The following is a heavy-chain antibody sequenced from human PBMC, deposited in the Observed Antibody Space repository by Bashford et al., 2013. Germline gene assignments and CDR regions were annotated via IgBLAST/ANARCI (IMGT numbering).Heavy chain of an antibody. V-gene: IGHV3-53*01. Sequence: VRQAPGKALEWVSVIYSDGSTYYADSVKGRFTISRDNSKNTLYLQMNSLRAEDTAMYYCARDRKDSSGYYTRFDYVGPGNPGHRLL. CDR3: ARDRKDSSGYYTRFDY. J-gene: IGHJ4*02. D-gene: IGHD3-22*01. CDR2: IYSDGST.